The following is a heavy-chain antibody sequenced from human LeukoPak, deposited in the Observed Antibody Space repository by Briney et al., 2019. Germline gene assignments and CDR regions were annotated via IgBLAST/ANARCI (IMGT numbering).Heavy chain of an antibody. CDR2: ISWNSGSI. J-gene: IGHJ4*02. CDR1: GFTFSTYG. V-gene: IGHV3-9*01. D-gene: IGHD1-14*01. CDR3: AKDIATGNRLYYFDY. Sequence: GGSLRLSCAASGFTFSTYGMNWVRQAPGKGLEWVSGISWNSGSIGYADSVKGRFTISRDNAKNSLYLQMNSLRAEDTALYYCAKDIATGNRLYYFDYWGQGTLVTVSS.